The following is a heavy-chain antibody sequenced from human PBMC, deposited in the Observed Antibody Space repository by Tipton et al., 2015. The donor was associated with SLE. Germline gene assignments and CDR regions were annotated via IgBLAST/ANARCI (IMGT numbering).Heavy chain of an antibody. CDR2: INRSGST. D-gene: IGHD3-16*01. J-gene: IGHJ3*02. V-gene: IGHV4-34*01. CDR1: GGSFSGYY. CDR3: ARALKGVAGDI. Sequence: TLSLTCAVYGGSFSGYYLSWIRQPPGQGREWIGEINRSGSTNYNPSLKSRVTISVDTSKNQFSLKLSSVTAADTAVYYCARALKGVAGDIWGQGTMVTVSS.